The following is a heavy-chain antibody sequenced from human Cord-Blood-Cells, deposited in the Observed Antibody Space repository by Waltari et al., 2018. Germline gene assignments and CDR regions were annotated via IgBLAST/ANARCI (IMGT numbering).Heavy chain of an antibody. CDR1: GGSISSSSYY. Sequence: QLQLQESGPGLVKPSETLSLTCTVYGGSISSSSYYWGWIRQPPGEGREWIGSIYYSGSTYYNPSLKSRVTISVDTSKNQFSLKLSSVTAADTAVYYCASAVRGGYDYWGQGTLVTVSS. D-gene: IGHD3-10*01. V-gene: IGHV4-39*01. CDR3: ASAVRGGYDY. J-gene: IGHJ4*02. CDR2: IYYSGST.